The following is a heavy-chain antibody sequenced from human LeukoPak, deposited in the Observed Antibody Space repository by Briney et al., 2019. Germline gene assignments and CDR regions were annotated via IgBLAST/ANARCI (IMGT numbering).Heavy chain of an antibody. J-gene: IGHJ1*01. Sequence: GGSLRLSCAASGFAFSRPAMHWLRQAPGKGLEWVSGISPSGGITYYIDSVKGRFTISRDNSKNTVSLQMNSLRGEDTAIYYCAKDDAWGRYKDWGQGTLVTVSS. V-gene: IGHV3-23*01. D-gene: IGHD3-16*01. CDR3: AKDDAWGRYKD. CDR1: GFAFSRPA. CDR2: ISPSGGIT.